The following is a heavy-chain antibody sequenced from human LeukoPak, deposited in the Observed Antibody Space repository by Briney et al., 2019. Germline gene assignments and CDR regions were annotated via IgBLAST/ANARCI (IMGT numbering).Heavy chain of an antibody. CDR3: ARGFRAVTTWGYFDY. Sequence: GWSLILFTCASGFTVSTNYMSWFLQAPGKGLLWFSLIYSGGGTYYANSVKGRFTISRDNSRNTLSPQMHSLRADDTAVYYCARGFRAVTTWGYFDYWGQGALVTVSS. V-gene: IGHV3-66*01. D-gene: IGHD4-17*01. J-gene: IGHJ4*02. CDR1: GFTVSTNY. CDR2: IYSGGGT.